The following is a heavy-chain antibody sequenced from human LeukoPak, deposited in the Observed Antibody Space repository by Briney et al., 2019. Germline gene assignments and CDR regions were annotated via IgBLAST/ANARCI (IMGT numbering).Heavy chain of an antibody. V-gene: IGHV3-23*01. D-gene: IGHD2-2*01. CDR2: ISGSGGST. CDR3: AKLDADIVVVPAASDP. J-gene: IGHJ5*02. Sequence: GGSLRLSCAASGFAFSSYAMSWVRQAPGKGLEWVSAISGSGGSTYYADSVKGRFTISRDNSKNTLYLQMNSLRAEDTAVYYCAKLDADIVVVPAASDPWGQGTLVTVSS. CDR1: GFAFSSYA.